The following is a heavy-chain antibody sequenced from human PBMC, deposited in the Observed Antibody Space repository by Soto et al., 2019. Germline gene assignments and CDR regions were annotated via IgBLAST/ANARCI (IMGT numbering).Heavy chain of an antibody. CDR3: ARGKTVLRFLEWLIPMEV. J-gene: IGHJ6*04. V-gene: IGHV1-8*02. CDR2: MNPNSGNT. CDR1: GYTFTSYP. Sequence: ASVKVSSKASGYTFTSYPMHWVRQAPGQRLEWMGWMNPNSGNTGYAQKFQGRVTMTRNTSISTAYMELSSLRSEDTAVYYCARGKTVLRFLEWLIPMEVWGKGTTVTAPQ. D-gene: IGHD3-3*01.